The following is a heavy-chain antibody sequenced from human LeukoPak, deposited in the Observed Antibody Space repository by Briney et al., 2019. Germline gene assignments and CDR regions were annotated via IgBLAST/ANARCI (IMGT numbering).Heavy chain of an antibody. CDR1: GFTFSSYA. CDR3: ARAPRGSSSWYYFDY. V-gene: IGHV3-30*04. D-gene: IGHD6-13*01. J-gene: IGHJ4*02. Sequence: GGSLRLSCAASGFTFSSYAMHWVRQAPGKGLEWVAVISYDGSNKYYADSVKGRFTISRDNSKNTLYLKMNSLRAEDTAVYYCARAPRGSSSWYYFDYWGQGTLVTVSS. CDR2: ISYDGSNK.